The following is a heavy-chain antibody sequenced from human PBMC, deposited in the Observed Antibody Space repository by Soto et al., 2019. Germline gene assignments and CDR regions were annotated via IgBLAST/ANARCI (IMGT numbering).Heavy chain of an antibody. CDR2: INYSGST. CDR3: ARRYLDRYSSSWYYFDY. D-gene: IGHD6-13*01. Sequence: SETLSLTCTVSGGSISSISYYWGWIRQPPGKGLEWIGSINYSGSTYYNPSLKSRVTISVDTSKNQFSRKLSSVTAADTAVFYCARRYLDRYSSSWYYFDYWGQGTLVTVSS. CDR1: GGSISSISYY. J-gene: IGHJ4*02. V-gene: IGHV4-39*01.